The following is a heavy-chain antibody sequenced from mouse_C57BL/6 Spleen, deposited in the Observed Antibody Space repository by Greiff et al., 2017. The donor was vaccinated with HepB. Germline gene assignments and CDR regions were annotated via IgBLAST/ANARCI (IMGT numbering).Heavy chain of an antibody. V-gene: IGHV5-6*01. Sequence: EVMLVESGGDLVKPGGSLKLSCAASGFTFSSYGMSWVRQTPDKRLEWVATISSGGSYTYYPDSVKGRFTISRDNAKNTLYLQMSSLKSEDTAMYYCARGGSSPGYFDYWGQGTTLTVSS. D-gene: IGHD1-1*01. CDR3: ARGGSSPGYFDY. CDR2: ISSGGSYT. J-gene: IGHJ2*01. CDR1: GFTFSSYG.